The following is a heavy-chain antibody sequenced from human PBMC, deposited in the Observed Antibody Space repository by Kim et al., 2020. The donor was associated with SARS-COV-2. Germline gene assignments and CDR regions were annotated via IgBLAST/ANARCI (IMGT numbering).Heavy chain of an antibody. V-gene: IGHV3-43*01. D-gene: IGHD4-17*01. Sequence: GGSLRLSCAASGFTFDDYTMHWVRQAPGKGLEWVSLISWDGGSTYYADSVKGRFTISRDNSKNSLYLQMNSLRTEDTALYYCAKDMQTTTSPSFYYYYGMDVWGQGTTVTVSS. CDR1: GFTFDDYT. CDR2: ISWDGGST. CDR3: AKDMQTTTSPSFYYYYGMDV. J-gene: IGHJ6*02.